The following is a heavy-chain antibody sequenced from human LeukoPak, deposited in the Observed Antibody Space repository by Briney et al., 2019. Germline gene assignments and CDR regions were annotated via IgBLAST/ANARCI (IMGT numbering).Heavy chain of an antibody. CDR1: GFTFSSYA. Sequence: GGSLRLSCAASGFTFSSYAMSWVRQAPGKGLGWVSAISGSGGSTYYADSVKGRFTISRDNSKNTLYLQMNSLRAEDTAVYYCAVTPNFWSGYYPSYYYYGMDVWGQGTTVTVSS. J-gene: IGHJ6*02. CDR3: AVTPNFWSGYYPSYYYYGMDV. CDR2: ISGSGGST. D-gene: IGHD3-3*01. V-gene: IGHV3-23*01.